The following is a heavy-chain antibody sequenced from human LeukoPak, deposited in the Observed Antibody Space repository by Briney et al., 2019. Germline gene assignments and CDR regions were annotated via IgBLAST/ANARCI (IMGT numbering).Heavy chain of an antibody. CDR3: ARVHMVRGGKPVDY. V-gene: IGHV4-61*02. Sequence: PSQTLSLTCTVSGVSISSGSYYWSWIRQPAGKGLEWIGRIYTSGSTNYNPSLKSRVTISVDTSKNQFSLKLSSVTAADTAVYYCARVHMVRGGKPVDYWGQGTLVTVSS. CDR2: IYTSGST. CDR1: GVSISSGSYY. J-gene: IGHJ4*02. D-gene: IGHD3-10*01.